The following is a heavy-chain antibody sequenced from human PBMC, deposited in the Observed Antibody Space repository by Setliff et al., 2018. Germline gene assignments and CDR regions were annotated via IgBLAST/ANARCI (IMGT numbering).Heavy chain of an antibody. Sequence: ASVKVSCKASGYTFTSYDINWVRQATGQGLAWMGWMNPNSGNTGYAQKFQGRVTMTRNTSISTAYMDLSSLRSEDTAVYYCARDVPFWSGYYTGYYYYYGMDVWGQGTTVTVSS. CDR3: ARDVPFWSGYYTGYYYYYGMDV. CDR1: GYTFTSYD. CDR2: MNPNSGNT. J-gene: IGHJ6*02. V-gene: IGHV1-8*02. D-gene: IGHD3-3*01.